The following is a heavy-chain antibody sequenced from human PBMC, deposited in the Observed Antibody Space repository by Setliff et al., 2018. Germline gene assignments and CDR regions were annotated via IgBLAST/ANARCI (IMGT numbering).Heavy chain of an antibody. Sequence: ASVKVSCKASGYTFTSYYMHWVRQAPGQGLEWMGIINPSGGSTSYAQKFQGRVTMTRDTSTSTVYMELSSLRSEDTAVYYCARDLITGTTEYYYGMDVWGQGTTVTVSS. J-gene: IGHJ6*02. D-gene: IGHD1-20*01. CDR2: INPSGGST. CDR1: GYTFTSYY. V-gene: IGHV1-46*01. CDR3: ARDLITGTTEYYYGMDV.